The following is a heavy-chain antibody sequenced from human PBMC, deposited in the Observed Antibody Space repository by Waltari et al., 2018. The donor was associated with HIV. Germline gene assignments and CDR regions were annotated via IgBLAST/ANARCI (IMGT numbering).Heavy chain of an antibody. Sequence: QVQLVESGGGVVQPGRSLRLSCAASGFTFSRYGMHCVRPVPGKGVEWVAVIWYDGSNKYYEDSVKGRFTISRDNSKNTLYLQMNSLRAEDTAVYYCAREGYYYDSSGYQYYFDYWGQGTLVTVSS. CDR2: IWYDGSNK. CDR1: GFTFSRYG. D-gene: IGHD3-22*01. J-gene: IGHJ4*02. CDR3: AREGYYYDSSGYQYYFDY. V-gene: IGHV3-33*01.